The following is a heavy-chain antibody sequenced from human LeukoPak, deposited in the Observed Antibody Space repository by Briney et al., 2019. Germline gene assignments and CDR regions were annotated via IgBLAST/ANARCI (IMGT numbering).Heavy chain of an antibody. D-gene: IGHD2-2*01. CDR1: GFTFSSYS. CDR3: ASDIVLVQAATYY. CDR2: ISSSSSTI. J-gene: IGHJ4*02. V-gene: IGHV3-48*01. Sequence: GGSLRLSCAASGFTFSSYSMNWVRQAPGKGLEWVSYISSSSSTIYYADSVKGRFTISRDNVKNSLYLQMNSLRAEDTAVYYCASDIVLVQAATYYWGQGTLVTVSS.